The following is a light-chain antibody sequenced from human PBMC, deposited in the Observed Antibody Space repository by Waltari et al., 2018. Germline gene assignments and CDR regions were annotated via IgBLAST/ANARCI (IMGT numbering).Light chain of an antibody. CDR1: SSDVGAYHY. CDR3: ASYTKTSTLI. J-gene: IGLJ2*01. CDR2: NVN. V-gene: IGLV2-14*03. Sequence: QSALTQPASVSGSPGQSITVSCTGTSSDVGAYHYVSWYQQHPGKAPRLIIYNVNSRPSGVSRRFSCSKSDNTASLTISGLQAEDEADYYCASYTKTSTLIFGGGTRLTVL.